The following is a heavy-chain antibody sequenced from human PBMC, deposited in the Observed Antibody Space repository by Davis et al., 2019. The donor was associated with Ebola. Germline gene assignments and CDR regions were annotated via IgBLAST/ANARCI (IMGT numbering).Heavy chain of an antibody. CDR3: VRVAVHTGSWHYDY. D-gene: IGHD3-10*01. Sequence: GASLLISRAASGLTVSRYHMSWVRPTPRKGLEWVSNIYDDCNTFYPDSVRGRFAFSRYSSKNMLSLQMNSLRAEDTAVYYCVRVAVHTGSWHYDYWGQGTMVTVSS. CDR2: IYDDCNT. J-gene: IGHJ4*02. V-gene: IGHV3-53*01. CDR1: GLTVSRYH.